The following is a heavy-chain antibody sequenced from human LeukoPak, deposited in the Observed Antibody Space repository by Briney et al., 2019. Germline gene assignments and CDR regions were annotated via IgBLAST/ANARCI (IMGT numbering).Heavy chain of an antibody. D-gene: IGHD4-17*01. Sequence: SGTLSLTCAVSGGSISSSNWWSWVRQPPGKGLEWIGEIYHSGSTNYNPSLKSRVTISVDTSKNQFSLKLSSVTAADTAVYYCARLSTVTTSLDYWGQGTLVTVSS. CDR1: GGSISSSNW. J-gene: IGHJ4*02. CDR2: IYHSGST. CDR3: ARLSTVTTSLDY. V-gene: IGHV4-4*02.